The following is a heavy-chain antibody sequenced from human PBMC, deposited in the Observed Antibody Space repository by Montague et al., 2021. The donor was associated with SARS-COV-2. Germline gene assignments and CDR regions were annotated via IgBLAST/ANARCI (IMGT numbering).Heavy chain of an antibody. D-gene: IGHD4-17*01. CDR2: IYYSGDNA. J-gene: IGHJ4*02. CDR3: AAYGVTNYLEY. Sequence: SETLSLTCTVSGGSISNNYWNWLRQSPSKGLEWLGYIYYSGDNANYNPSLESRATISVDTSRKHFSLKLESVTTADTAVYYCAAYGVTNYLEYWGRGILVTVSS. V-gene: IGHV4-59*01. CDR1: GGSISNNY.